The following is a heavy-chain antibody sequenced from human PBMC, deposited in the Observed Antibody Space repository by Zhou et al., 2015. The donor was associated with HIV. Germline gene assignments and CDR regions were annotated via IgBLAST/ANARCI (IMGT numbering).Heavy chain of an antibody. J-gene: IGHJ5*01. V-gene: IGHV1-69*01. CDR1: GGTFGSYA. Sequence: QVQLVQSGAEVKKPGSSVKVSCKTSGGTFGSYAINWVRQAPGRGLEWVGGIIPLFGTTTYAQMLPGRVVISADEYRSTVYMELSSLTSEDTAMYYCARDATYCTNGVCYMRTFDPWAEGTLGHRLL. CDR3: ARDATYCTNGVCYMRTFDP. D-gene: IGHD2-8*01. CDR2: IIPLFGTT.